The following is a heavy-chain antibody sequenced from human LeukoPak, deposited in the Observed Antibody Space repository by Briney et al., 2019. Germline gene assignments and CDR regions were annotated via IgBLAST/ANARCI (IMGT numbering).Heavy chain of an antibody. D-gene: IGHD6-19*01. J-gene: IGHJ4*02. CDR2: ISYDGSNT. Sequence: PGRSLRLSCAASGFTFSNYGMHWVRQAPGKGLEWVAVISYDGSNTYYADSVKGRFTISRDNSKNTLYLQMNSLRTEDTALFYCAKDRDTSGWRYFDYWGQGTLVTVSS. V-gene: IGHV3-30*18. CDR3: AKDRDTSGWRYFDY. CDR1: GFTFSNYG.